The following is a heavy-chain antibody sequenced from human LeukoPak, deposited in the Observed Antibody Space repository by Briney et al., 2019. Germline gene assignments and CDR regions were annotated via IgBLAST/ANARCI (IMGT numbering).Heavy chain of an antibody. Sequence: GGSLRLSCAASGFTVSSNYMTWVRQAPGKGREGVALIYPGGETYYGASVKGRFTISRDNLRNTMYLQMNSLRAEDTAVYYCAREVGSGSYLAHVFDIWGQGTMVTVSS. V-gene: IGHV3-53*01. J-gene: IGHJ3*02. CDR1: GFTVSSNY. CDR3: AREVGSGSYLAHVFDI. CDR2: IYPGGET. D-gene: IGHD1-26*01.